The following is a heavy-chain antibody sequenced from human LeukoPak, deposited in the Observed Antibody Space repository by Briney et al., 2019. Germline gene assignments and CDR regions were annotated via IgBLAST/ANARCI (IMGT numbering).Heavy chain of an antibody. CDR2: IYYSGGT. CDR1: GGSISSSGYY. V-gene: IGHV4-39*01. J-gene: IGHJ5*02. Sequence: SETLSLTCTVSGGSISSSGYYWGWIRQSPGKGLEWIGSIYYSGGTYSNPSLKSRVTISVDTSKNQFSLKLSSVTAADTAVYYCARQENKNWFDPWGQGTLVTVSS. CDR3: ARQENKNWFDP.